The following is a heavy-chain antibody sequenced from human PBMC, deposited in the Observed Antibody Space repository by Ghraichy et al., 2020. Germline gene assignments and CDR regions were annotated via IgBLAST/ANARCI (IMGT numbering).Heavy chain of an antibody. Sequence: GGSLRLSCAASTFILTNAWMNWVRQAPGKGLEWVGRIKGKAAGGTIDYAAPVKGRFTISRDDSLNTLYLQMDSLQTDDTAVYYCTTDRTTVTNDYWGQGTLVTVSS. D-gene: IGHD4-11*01. J-gene: IGHJ4*02. V-gene: IGHV3-15*07. CDR3: TTDRTTVTNDY. CDR2: IKGKAAGGTI. CDR1: TFILTNAW.